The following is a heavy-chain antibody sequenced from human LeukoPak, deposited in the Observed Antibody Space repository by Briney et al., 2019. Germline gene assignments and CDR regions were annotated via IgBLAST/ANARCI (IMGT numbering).Heavy chain of an antibody. J-gene: IGHJ5*02. CDR1: GYTFTGYH. CDR3: ARDVDSIPVGGTRGYLIDP. CDR2: INANSGGT. D-gene: IGHD6-13*01. V-gene: IGHV1-2*02. Sequence: ASVKVSCKASGYTFTGYHMHWVRQAPGQGLEWMGWINANSGGTNYAQKFQGRVTMTRDTSSSTAYMELSSLRSDDTAVYYCARDVDSIPVGGTRGYLIDPWGQGTRVTVSS.